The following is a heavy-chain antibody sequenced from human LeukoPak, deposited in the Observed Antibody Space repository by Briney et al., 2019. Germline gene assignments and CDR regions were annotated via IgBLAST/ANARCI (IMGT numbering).Heavy chain of an antibody. CDR3: ARSPLGSSSSDY. CDR2: ISSSGSTI. CDR1: GFTFSSYS. J-gene: IGHJ4*02. Sequence: GGSLRLSCAASGFTFSSYSMNWVRQAPGKGLEWVSYISSSGSTIYYADSVRGRFTISRDNAKNSLYLQMNSLRAEDTAVYYCARSPLGSSSSDYWGQGTLVTVSS. V-gene: IGHV3-48*04. D-gene: IGHD6-13*01.